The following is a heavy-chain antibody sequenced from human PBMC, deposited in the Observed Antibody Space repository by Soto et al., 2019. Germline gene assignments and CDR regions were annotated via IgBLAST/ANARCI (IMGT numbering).Heavy chain of an antibody. Sequence: GGSLRLSCAASGFTFSSYAMHWVRQAPGKGLEWVAVISYDGSNKYYADSVKGRFTISRDNSKNTLYLQMNSLRAEDTAVYYCARDGTGDRNYYYDMDVWGKGTTVTVSS. J-gene: IGHJ6*03. CDR2: ISYDGSNK. CDR3: ARDGTGDRNYYYDMDV. V-gene: IGHV3-30*04. CDR1: GFTFSSYA. D-gene: IGHD7-27*01.